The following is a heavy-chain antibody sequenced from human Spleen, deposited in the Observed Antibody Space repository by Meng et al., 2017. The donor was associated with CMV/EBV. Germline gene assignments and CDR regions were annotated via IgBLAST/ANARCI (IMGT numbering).Heavy chain of an antibody. D-gene: IGHD6-13*01. V-gene: IGHV3-30*02. CDR3: AKDLGAAAGTGDY. J-gene: IGHJ4*02. CDR2: ISSADSKT. CDR1: GFAFSSYG. Sequence: GGSLRLSCAASGFAFSSYGLHWVRQAAGKGLEWVAYISSADSKTYYADSVKGRFTISRDTSHNTLYLQMNSLRPEDTAVYYCAKDLGAAAGTGDYWGQGTLVSVSS.